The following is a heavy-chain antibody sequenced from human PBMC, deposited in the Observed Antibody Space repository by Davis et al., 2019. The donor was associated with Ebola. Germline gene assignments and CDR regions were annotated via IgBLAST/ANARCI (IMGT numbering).Heavy chain of an antibody. CDR1: GFTFSSYG. CDR2: ISRSGDII. D-gene: IGHD1-26*01. V-gene: IGHV3-48*01. Sequence: GESLKISCAASGFTFSSYGMHWIRQAPGKGLEWVSYISRSGDIISYADSVKGRFTISRDNSRNTLYLQMNGLRVEDTAIYYCVKDTSNIWFDVWGQGTMVTVSS. J-gene: IGHJ3*01. CDR3: VKDTSNIWFDV.